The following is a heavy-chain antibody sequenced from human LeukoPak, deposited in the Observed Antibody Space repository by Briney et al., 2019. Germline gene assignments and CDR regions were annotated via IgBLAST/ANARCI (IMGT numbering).Heavy chain of an antibody. V-gene: IGHV3-49*03. D-gene: IGHD5-12*01. CDR3: TRGGYSGYATDY. J-gene: IGHJ4*02. Sequence: GGSLRLSCTTSGFTYGDYAMSWFRQAPGKGLEWVGFIRSKIYGGTTEYAASVKGRFTISRDDSKSIAYLQMNSLKTEDTGVYYCTRGGYSGYATDYWGQGTLVTVSS. CDR2: IRSKIYGGTT. CDR1: GFTYGDYA.